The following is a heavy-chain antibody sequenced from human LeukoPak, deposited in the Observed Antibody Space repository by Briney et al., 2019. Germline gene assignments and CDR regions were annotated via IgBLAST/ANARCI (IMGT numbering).Heavy chain of an antibody. Sequence: GGSLRLSCAASGFTFSSYGMHWVRQAPGKGLEWVAVISYDGSNKYYADSVKGRFTISRDNSKNTLYPQMNSLRAEDTAVYYCAKDLPLIAVAGFFDYWGQGTLVTVSS. CDR1: GFTFSSYG. CDR3: AKDLPLIAVAGFFDY. D-gene: IGHD6-19*01. CDR2: ISYDGSNK. V-gene: IGHV3-30*18. J-gene: IGHJ4*02.